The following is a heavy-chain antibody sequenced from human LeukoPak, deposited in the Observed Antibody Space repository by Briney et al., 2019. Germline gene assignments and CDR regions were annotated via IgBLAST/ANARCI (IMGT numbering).Heavy chain of an antibody. V-gene: IGHV1-2*02. J-gene: IGHJ4*02. CDR2: INPNSGGT. D-gene: IGHD3-22*01. CDR1: GSTFTGYY. Sequence: ASVKVSCKASGSTFTGYYMHWVRQAPGQGLEWMGWINPNSGGTNYAQKFQGRVTMTRDTSISTAYMELSRLRSDDTAVYYCARDGYYYDSSGYYAEWGQGTLVTVSS. CDR3: ARDGYYYDSSGYYAE.